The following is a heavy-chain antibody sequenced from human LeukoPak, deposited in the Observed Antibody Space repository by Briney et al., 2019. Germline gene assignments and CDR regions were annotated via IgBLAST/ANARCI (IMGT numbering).Heavy chain of an antibody. CDR2: IYTSGST. V-gene: IGHV4-61*02. Sequence: SETLSLTCTVSGGSISSGSYYWSWIRQPAGKGLEWIGRIYTSGSTNYNPSLKSRVTISVDTSKNQFSLKLSSVTAADTAVYYCARGDYDFWSGYSPFDYWGQGTLVTVSS. CDR3: ARGDYDFWSGYSPFDY. CDR1: GGSISSGSYY. D-gene: IGHD3-3*01. J-gene: IGHJ4*02.